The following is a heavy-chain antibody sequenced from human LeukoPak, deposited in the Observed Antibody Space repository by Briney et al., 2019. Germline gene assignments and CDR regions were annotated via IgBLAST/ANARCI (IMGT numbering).Heavy chain of an antibody. J-gene: IGHJ4*02. Sequence: SETLSLTCVVYGGSFSGYYWSWIRQPPGKGLEWIGEINHSGSTNYNPSLKSRVTISVDTSKNQFSLKLSSVTAADTALYYCARSYGAGRILGYWGQGTLVTVSS. V-gene: IGHV4-34*01. D-gene: IGHD3-10*01. CDR1: GGSFSGYY. CDR2: INHSGST. CDR3: ARSYGAGRILGY.